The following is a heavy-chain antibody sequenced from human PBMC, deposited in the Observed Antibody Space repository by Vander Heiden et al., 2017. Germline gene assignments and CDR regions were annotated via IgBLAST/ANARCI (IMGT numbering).Heavy chain of an antibody. J-gene: IGHJ2*01. V-gene: IGHV5-10-1*03. CDR1: GYIFRNYW. CDR2: IDPSDSYT. CDR3: ARLSANYYGTDWHFDL. Sequence: EVQLVPSGAEVKKPGESLKIPCKGSGYIFRNYWINWVRQKPGKGLEWLGRIDPSDSYTNYSPSFQGHVTISVDNSISTAYLQWGSLKASDSGMYFCARLSANYYGTDWHFDLWGRGTLVTVSS. D-gene: IGHD1-26*01.